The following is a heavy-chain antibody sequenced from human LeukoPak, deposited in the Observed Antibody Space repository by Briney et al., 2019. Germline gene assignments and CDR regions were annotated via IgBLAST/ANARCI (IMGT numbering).Heavy chain of an antibody. CDR3: ARGSSGWYVNWFDP. CDR1: GYTFTSYG. Sequence: ASVKVSCKASGYTFTSYGISWVRQAPGQGLEWMGWMNPNSGNTGYAQKFQGRVTITRNTSISTAYMELSSLRSEDTAVYYCARGSSGWYVNWFDPWGQGALVTVSS. J-gene: IGHJ5*02. D-gene: IGHD6-19*01. V-gene: IGHV1-8*03. CDR2: MNPNSGNT.